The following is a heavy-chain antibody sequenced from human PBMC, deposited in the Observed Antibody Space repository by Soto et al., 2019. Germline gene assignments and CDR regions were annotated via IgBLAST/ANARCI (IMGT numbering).Heavy chain of an antibody. V-gene: IGHV5-51*01. CDR2: IYPGDSDT. CDR3: ARLRAEKWSSGWYFDY. D-gene: IGHD6-19*01. J-gene: IGHJ4*02. CDR1: GYSFTSYW. Sequence: PGESLKISCKGSGYSFTSYWIGWVRQMPGKGLEWMGIIYPGDSDTRYSPSFQGQVTISADKSISAAYLRWSSLKASDTAMYYCARLRAEKWSSGWYFDYWGQGTLVTVSS.